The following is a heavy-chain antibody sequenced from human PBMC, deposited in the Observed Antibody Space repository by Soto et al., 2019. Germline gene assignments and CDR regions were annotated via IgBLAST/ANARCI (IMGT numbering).Heavy chain of an antibody. CDR1: GDSVSSNSAA. Sequence: PSQTLSLTCAISGDSVSSNSAAWNWIRQSPSRGLDWLGRTYYRSKWYNDYAVSVKSRITINPDTSKNQFSLQLNSVTPEDAAVYYCARDPKTSGGQHWAFNYFGSWGQGTLVTVSS. CDR2: TYYRSKWYN. V-gene: IGHV6-1*01. D-gene: IGHD7-27*01. CDR3: ARDPKTSGGQHWAFNYFGS. J-gene: IGHJ4*02.